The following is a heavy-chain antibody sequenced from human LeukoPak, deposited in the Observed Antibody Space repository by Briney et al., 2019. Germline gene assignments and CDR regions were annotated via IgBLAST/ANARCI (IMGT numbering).Heavy chain of an antibody. CDR3: ARDRAIVGATFYYYGMDV. CDR1: GYTFTSYG. V-gene: IGHV1-18*01. CDR2: ISAYNGNT. J-gene: IGHJ6*02. D-gene: IGHD1-26*01. Sequence: ASVKVSCTSSGYTFTSYGISWVRQAPGQGLEWMGWISAYNGNTNYAQKLQGRVTMTTDTSTSTAYMELRSLRSDDTAVYYCARDRAIVGATFYYYGMDVWGQGTTVTVSS.